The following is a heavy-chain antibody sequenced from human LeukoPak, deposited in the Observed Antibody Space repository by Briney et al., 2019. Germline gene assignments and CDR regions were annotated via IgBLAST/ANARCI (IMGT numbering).Heavy chain of an antibody. D-gene: IGHD2-15*01. Sequence: GGSLRLSCAASGFTFSSYSMNWVRQAPGKGLEWVSSISSSSSYIYYADSVKGRFTISRDNAKNSQYLQMNSLRAEDTAVYYCARVIIRGGLDYWGQGTLVTVSS. CDR3: ARVIIRGGLDY. V-gene: IGHV3-21*01. J-gene: IGHJ4*02. CDR1: GFTFSSYS. CDR2: ISSSSSYI.